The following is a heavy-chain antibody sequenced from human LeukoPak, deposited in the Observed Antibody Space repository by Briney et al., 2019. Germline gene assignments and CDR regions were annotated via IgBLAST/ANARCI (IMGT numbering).Heavy chain of an antibody. Sequence: SETLSLTCTVSGGSISSSSYYWGWIRQPPGKGLEWIGSIYYSGSTYYNPSLKSRVTISVDTSKNQFSLKLSSVTAADTAVYYCARVAPYCSSTSCHFDYWGQGTLVTVSS. CDR2: IYYSGST. CDR1: GGSISSSSYY. V-gene: IGHV4-39*07. CDR3: ARVAPYCSSTSCHFDY. D-gene: IGHD2-2*01. J-gene: IGHJ4*02.